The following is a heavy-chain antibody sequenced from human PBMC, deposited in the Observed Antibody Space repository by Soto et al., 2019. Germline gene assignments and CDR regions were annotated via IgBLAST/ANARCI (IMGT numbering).Heavy chain of an antibody. Sequence: QVQVRESGPGLVKPAETLSLTCTVSGAPITINYWSWIRQAPGKGLEWIGYIYYSGSTTYNPSLKSRVTMSADTSKDQFSLKLNSVTAAATAVHYCARDAGCPYDHWGPGILVTVSS. CDR2: IYYSGST. CDR1: GAPITINY. J-gene: IGHJ4*01. V-gene: IGHV4-59*01. CDR3: ARDAGCPYDH.